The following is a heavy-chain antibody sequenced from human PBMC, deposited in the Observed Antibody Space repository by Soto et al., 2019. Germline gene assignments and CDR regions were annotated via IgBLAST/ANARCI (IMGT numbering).Heavy chain of an antibody. V-gene: IGHV3-23*01. CDR2: ISGSGGST. CDR3: ANLEVGATGTDAFDI. D-gene: IGHD1-26*01. J-gene: IGHJ3*02. CDR1: VFTFSSYA. Sequence: GGSLRLSCAASVFTFSSYAMSWVRQAPGKGLEWVSAISGSGGSTYYADSVKGRFTISRDNSKNTLYLQMNSLRAEDTAVYYCANLEVGATGTDAFDIWGQGTMVTVSS.